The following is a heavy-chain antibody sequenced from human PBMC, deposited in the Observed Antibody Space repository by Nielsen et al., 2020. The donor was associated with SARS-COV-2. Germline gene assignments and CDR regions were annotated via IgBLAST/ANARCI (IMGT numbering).Heavy chain of an antibody. CDR1: GGSFSGYY. V-gene: IGHV4-31*11. D-gene: IGHD6-6*01. J-gene: IGHJ2*01. Sequence: SETLSLTCAVYGGSFSGYYWSWIRQHPGKGLEWIGYIYYSGSTYYNPSLKSRVTISVDTSKNQFSLKLSSVTAADTAVYYCARARGRIAARPYWYFDLWGRGTLVTVSS. CDR2: IYYSGST. CDR3: ARARGRIAARPYWYFDL.